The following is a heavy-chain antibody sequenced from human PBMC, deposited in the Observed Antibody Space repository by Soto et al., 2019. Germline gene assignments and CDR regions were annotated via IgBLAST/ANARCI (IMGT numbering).Heavy chain of an antibody. CDR2: IKQDGSEK. D-gene: IGHD3-10*01. Sequence: EVQLVESGGGLVQPGGSLRLSCAASGFTFSSYWMSWVRRAPGKGLEWVANIKQDGSEKYYVDSVKGRFTISRDNAKNSLYLQMNSLRAEDTAVYYCARLADYYGSGSYRYFDLWGRGTLVTVSS. V-gene: IGHV3-7*01. J-gene: IGHJ2*01. CDR1: GFTFSSYW. CDR3: ARLADYYGSGSYRYFDL.